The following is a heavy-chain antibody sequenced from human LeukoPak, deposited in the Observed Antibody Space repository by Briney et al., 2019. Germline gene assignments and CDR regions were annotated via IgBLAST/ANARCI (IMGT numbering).Heavy chain of an antibody. J-gene: IGHJ3*02. V-gene: IGHV1-24*01. D-gene: IGHD4-23*01. CDR3: ATDPHYGGTSAYQFLI. CDR1: GYILTDLS. Sequence: ASVKVSCKVSGYILTDLSIHWVRQVPGKGLEWMGGFDAQDGDTIYAQKFQGRVTMTADTSTDTAYMVLSSLRSEDTALYYCATDPHYGGTSAYQFLIWGQGTMVTLSS. CDR2: FDAQDGDT.